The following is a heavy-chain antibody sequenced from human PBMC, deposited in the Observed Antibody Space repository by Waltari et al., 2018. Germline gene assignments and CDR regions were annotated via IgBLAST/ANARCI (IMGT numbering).Heavy chain of an antibody. CDR3: ARGGVVPAAYNWFDP. V-gene: IGHV1-2*02. D-gene: IGHD2-2*01. CDR1: GYSFTGYY. Sequence: QVQLVQSGAEVKKPWASVTVSCKASGYSFTGYYMHWVPPAPGQGLEWMGWINPNSGGTNYAQKFQGRVTMTRDTSISTAYMELSRLRSDDTAVYYCARGGVVPAAYNWFDPWGQGTLVTVSS. CDR2: INPNSGGT. J-gene: IGHJ5*02.